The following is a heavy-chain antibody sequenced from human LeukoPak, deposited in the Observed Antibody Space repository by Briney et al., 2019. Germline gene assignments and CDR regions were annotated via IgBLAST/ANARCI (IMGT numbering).Heavy chain of an antibody. J-gene: IGHJ5*02. D-gene: IGHD2-2*01. V-gene: IGHV1-2*02. CDR2: INPNSGGT. CDR1: GYTFTGYY. Sequence: EASVKVSCKASGYTFTGYYMHWVRQAPGQGLEWMGWINPNSGGTNYAQKFQGRVTMTRDTSISTAYMELSRLRSDDTAVYYCAREVDGSSTSSLNWFDPWGQGTLATVSS. CDR3: AREVDGSSTSSLNWFDP.